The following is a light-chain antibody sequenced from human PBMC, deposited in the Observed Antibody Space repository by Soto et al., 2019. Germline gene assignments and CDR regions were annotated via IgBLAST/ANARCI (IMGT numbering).Light chain of an antibody. CDR1: ISNIGSGFD. CDR3: QSYDGTLKV. V-gene: IGLV1-40*01. J-gene: IGLJ3*02. CDR2: GSS. Sequence: QSVLTQPPSVSGAPGQRVTISCTGDISNIGSGFDVHWYQQLPGTAPKLLIYGSSDRPSGVPDRFSGSKSGTSASLAITGLQAEDEADYYCQSYDGTLKVFGGGTKLTVL.